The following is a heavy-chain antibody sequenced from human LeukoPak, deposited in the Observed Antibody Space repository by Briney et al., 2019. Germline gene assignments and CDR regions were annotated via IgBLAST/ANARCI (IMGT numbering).Heavy chain of an antibody. D-gene: IGHD6-19*01. CDR3: ARYSSGWYDY. CDR2: ISAYNGNT. Sequence: ASVKVSCKASGYTFTGYYIHWVRQAPGQGLEWMGWISAYNGNTNYAQKLQGRVTMTTDTSTSTAYMELRSLRSDDTAVYYCARYSSGWYDYWGQGTLVTVSS. J-gene: IGHJ4*02. V-gene: IGHV1-18*04. CDR1: GYTFTGYY.